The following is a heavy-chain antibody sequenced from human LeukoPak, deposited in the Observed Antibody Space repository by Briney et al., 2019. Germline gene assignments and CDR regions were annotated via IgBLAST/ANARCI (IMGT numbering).Heavy chain of an antibody. CDR3: ARITPSATIDY. CDR2: ISYSGGF. CDR1: GGSVTSGIHY. V-gene: IGHV4-61*01. D-gene: IGHD5-12*01. J-gene: IGHJ4*02. Sequence: SETLSLTCAVSGGSVTSGIHYWGWIRQAPGKGLEWIGYISYSGGFNYNPSLKSRVTMSVDTSKNQFSLKLSSVTAADTAIYYCARITPSATIDYWGQGTLVTVSS.